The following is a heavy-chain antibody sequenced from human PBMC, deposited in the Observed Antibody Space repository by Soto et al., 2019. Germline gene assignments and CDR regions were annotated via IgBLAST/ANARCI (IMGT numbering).Heavy chain of an antibody. V-gene: IGHV4-59*01. D-gene: IGHD3-10*01. CDR1: GGSISSYY. Sequence: TSETLSLTCTVSGGSISSYYWGWIRQPPGKGLEWIGYIYYSGSTNYNPSLKSRVTISVDTSKNQFSLKLSSVTAADTAAYYCARDEATMVRGVNYYYYGMDVWGQGTTVTVSS. CDR2: IYYSGST. J-gene: IGHJ6*02. CDR3: ARDEATMVRGVNYYYYGMDV.